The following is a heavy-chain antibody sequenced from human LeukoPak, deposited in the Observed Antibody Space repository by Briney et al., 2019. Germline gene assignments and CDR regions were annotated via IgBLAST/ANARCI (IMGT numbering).Heavy chain of an antibody. Sequence: ASVTVSCTASGYTFTGYYMHWVRQAPGQGLEWMGWINPNSGGTNYAQKFQGRVTMTRDTSISTAYMELSRLRSDDTAVYYCARERTLAARPAFDYWGQGTLVTVSS. J-gene: IGHJ4*02. V-gene: IGHV1-2*02. CDR2: INPNSGGT. CDR3: ARERTLAARPAFDY. CDR1: GYTFTGYY. D-gene: IGHD6-6*01.